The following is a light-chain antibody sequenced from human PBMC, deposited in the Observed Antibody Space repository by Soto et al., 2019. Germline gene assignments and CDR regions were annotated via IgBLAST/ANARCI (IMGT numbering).Light chain of an antibody. CDR3: QQYYSYPLT. CDR1: QSISSW. CDR2: KAS. V-gene: IGKV1-5*03. J-gene: IGKJ4*01. Sequence: DIQMTQSPSTLSASVGDRVTITCRASQSISSWLAWYQQKPWKAPKLLIYKASSLESGVPSRFSGSGSGTEFTLTISSLQPDDFAAYYCQQYYSYPLTFGGGTKVEIK.